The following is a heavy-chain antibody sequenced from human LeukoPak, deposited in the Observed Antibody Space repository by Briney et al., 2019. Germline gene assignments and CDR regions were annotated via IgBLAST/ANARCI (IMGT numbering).Heavy chain of an antibody. D-gene: IGHD6-13*01. J-gene: IGHJ4*02. CDR2: ISSSGYTI. V-gene: IGHV3-11*01. CDR1: GFTFSDYY. CDR3: ARVRGAAAGIDY. Sequence: GGSLRLSCAASGFTFSDYYMSWIRQAPGQGLEWVSYISSSGYTIYYADSMKGRFTISRGNAKNSLYLQMNSLRAEDTAVYYCARVRGAAAGIDYWGQGTLVTVSS.